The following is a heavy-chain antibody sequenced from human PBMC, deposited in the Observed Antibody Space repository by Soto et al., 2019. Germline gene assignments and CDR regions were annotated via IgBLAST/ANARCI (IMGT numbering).Heavy chain of an antibody. CDR3: ARAPHCSSTSCYANYYYYYGMDV. CDR2: ISAYNGNT. CDR1: GYTFTSYG. D-gene: IGHD2-2*01. Sequence: ASVKVSCKASGYTFTSYGISWVRQAPGQGLEWMGWISAYNGNTNYAQKLQGRVTMTTDTSTSTAYMELRSLRSDDTAVYYCARAPHCSSTSCYANYYYYYGMDVSGQGTTVTVSS. V-gene: IGHV1-18*01. J-gene: IGHJ6*02.